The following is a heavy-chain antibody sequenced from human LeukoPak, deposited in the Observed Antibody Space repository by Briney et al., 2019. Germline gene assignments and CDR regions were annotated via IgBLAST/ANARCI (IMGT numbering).Heavy chain of an antibody. CDR1: GDTFTGYY. D-gene: IGHD1-26*01. J-gene: IGHJ4*02. CDR3: ARGPRIVGATSDY. V-gene: IGHV1-2*02. Sequence: ASVKVSCKASGDTFTGYYMHWVRQAPGQGLVWMGWTYTNSGRTNYAEKPHGRVSMSRDTSITTAYIELSRLRSDDTAVYNCARGPRIVGATSDYWGQGTPVTVPS. CDR2: TYTNSGRT.